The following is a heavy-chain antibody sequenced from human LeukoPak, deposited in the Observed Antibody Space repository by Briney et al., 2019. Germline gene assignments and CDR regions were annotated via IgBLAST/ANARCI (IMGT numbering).Heavy chain of an antibody. D-gene: IGHD5-24*01. Sequence: GESLKISCKGSGYSFTSYWIGWVRQMPGEGLEWMGIIYPGDSDTRYSPSFQGQVTISADKSISTAYLQWSSLKASDTGMYYCARPLDGYNQGVGYWGQGTLVTVSS. CDR2: IYPGDSDT. CDR3: ARPLDGYNQGVGY. CDR1: GYSFTSYW. J-gene: IGHJ4*02. V-gene: IGHV5-51*01.